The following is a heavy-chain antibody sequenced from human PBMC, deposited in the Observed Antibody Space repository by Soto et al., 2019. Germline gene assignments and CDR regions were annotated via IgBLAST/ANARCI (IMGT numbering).Heavy chain of an antibody. V-gene: IGHV2-5*02. J-gene: IGHJ4*02. D-gene: IGHD1-20*01. CDR2: IYWDDDK. CDR3: AHTMYNWGSGYFDY. CDR1: GFSLSTSGVG. Sequence: QITLKESGPTLVKPTQTLTMTCTFSGFSLSTSGVGVAWIRQPPGKALEWLALIYWDDDKRYSPSLKSRLTITTDTSKTQVVFTMTNMDPVDTATYYCAHTMYNWGSGYFDYWGQGTLVTVSS.